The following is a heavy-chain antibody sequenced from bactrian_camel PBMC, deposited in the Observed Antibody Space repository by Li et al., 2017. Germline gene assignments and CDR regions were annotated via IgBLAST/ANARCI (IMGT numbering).Heavy chain of an antibody. J-gene: IGHJ4*01. CDR3: CGNCGLCRDANWPPY. CDR1: GYTYNNHC. Sequence: HVQLVESGGGSVQAGGSLRLACAASGYTYNNHCMGRFRQAPGKEREAVASFDRGGSTSYADSAKGRFTISKDNTKNILYLQMNSLKPEDTAMYYCCGNCGLCRDANWPPYWGRGTQVTVS. CDR2: FDRGGST. D-gene: IGHD7*01. V-gene: IGHV3S53*01.